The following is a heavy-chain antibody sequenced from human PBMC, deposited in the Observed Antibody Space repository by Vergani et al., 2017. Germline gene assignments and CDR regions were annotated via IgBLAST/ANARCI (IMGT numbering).Heavy chain of an antibody. J-gene: IGHJ6*03. CDR3: ARGVMTTFGGVRWTYFYYMDV. V-gene: IGHV4-59*01. D-gene: IGHD3-16*01. CDR1: GDSISNYY. CDR2: VYYDGST. Sequence: QVQLQESGPGLVKPSETLSLTCTISGDSISNYYWNWIRQPPGKGLEWIGYVYYDGSTNYNPSLKSRVTMSVATSKKQFSLKVSSVTAADTAVYYCARGVMTTFGGVRWTYFYYMDVWGKXP.